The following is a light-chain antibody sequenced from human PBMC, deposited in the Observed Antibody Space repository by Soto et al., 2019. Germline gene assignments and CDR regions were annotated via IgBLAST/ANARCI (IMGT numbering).Light chain of an antibody. Sequence: QSVLTQPPSVSGAPGQRVTISCTGTSSNLGAGYDVHWYQQLPGAAPKLVIFGNRNRPSGVPERFSGSKSGTSASLAITGLQAEDEADYYCSSYAATNNYVFGSGTKLTVL. J-gene: IGLJ1*01. V-gene: IGLV1-40*01. CDR2: GNR. CDR3: SSYAATNNYV. CDR1: SSNLGAGYD.